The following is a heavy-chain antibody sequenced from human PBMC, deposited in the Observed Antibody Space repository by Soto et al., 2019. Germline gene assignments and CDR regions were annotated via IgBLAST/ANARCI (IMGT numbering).Heavy chain of an antibody. Sequence: PGGSLRLSCAASGFTFSTYGMHWVRQAPGKGLEWVAVISYDGSNRYYGDSVKGRFTISRDNSKNTLYLQMNSLRAEDTAVYYCASTWSGYYCFDPWGQGTLVTVSS. CDR3: ASTWSGYYCFDP. J-gene: IGHJ5*02. V-gene: IGHV3-30*03. D-gene: IGHD3-3*01. CDR1: GFTFSTYG. CDR2: ISYDGSNR.